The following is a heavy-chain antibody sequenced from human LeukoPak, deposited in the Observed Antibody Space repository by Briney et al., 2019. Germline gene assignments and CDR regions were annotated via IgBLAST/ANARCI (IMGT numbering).Heavy chain of an antibody. CDR3: AAHCSSTSCYVVDY. CDR2: IVVGSGNT. D-gene: IGHD2-2*01. V-gene: IGHV1-58*01. J-gene: IGHJ4*02. Sequence: SVKVPCKVSGFTFTSSAVQWVRQARGQRLEWIGWIVVGSGNTNYAQKFQERVTITTDMSTSTAYMELSSLRSEDTAVYYCAAHCSSTSCYVVDYWGQGTQVTVSS. CDR1: GFTFTSSA.